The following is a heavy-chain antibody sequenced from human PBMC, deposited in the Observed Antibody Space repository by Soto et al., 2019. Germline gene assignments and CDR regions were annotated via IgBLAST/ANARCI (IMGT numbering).Heavy chain of an antibody. CDR2: IKSKTDGGTT. CDR1: GFTFSNAW. J-gene: IGHJ5*02. CDR3: TSRPELRDTAMGLGFDP. V-gene: IGHV3-15*01. Sequence: GSLRLSCAASGFTFSNAWMSWVRKAPGKGMEWVGSIKSKTDGGTTDSAAPVKGRFTISRDYSKNKLYLQMNSLKTEVTAVYYCTSRPELRDTAMGLGFDPCGQGTLVTVSS. D-gene: IGHD5-18*01.